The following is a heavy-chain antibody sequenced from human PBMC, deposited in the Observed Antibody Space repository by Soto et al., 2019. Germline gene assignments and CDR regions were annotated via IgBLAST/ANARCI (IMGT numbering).Heavy chain of an antibody. J-gene: IGHJ3*02. CDR2: IYYSGST. CDR3: ARGYDSSGNDAFDI. D-gene: IGHD3-22*01. V-gene: IGHV4-30-4*01. Sequence: QVQLQESGPGLVKPSQTLSLTCTVSGGSISSGDDYWSWIRQPPGKGLEWIGYIYYSGSTYYNPSIKSRVTISVDTSKNQFSLKLSSVTAADTAVYYCARGYDSSGNDAFDIWGQGTMVTVSS. CDR1: GGSISSGDDY.